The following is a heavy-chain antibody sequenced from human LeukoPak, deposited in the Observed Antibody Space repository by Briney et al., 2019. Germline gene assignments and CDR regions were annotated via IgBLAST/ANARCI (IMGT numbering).Heavy chain of an antibody. Sequence: GGSLRLSCAASGFTFISYNINWVRQAPGKGPEWVSSISSSSNYIYYADSVKGRFTISRDNAKNSLYLQMNSLRAEDTAVYYCARGYYYGLDVWGKGTTVTVSS. D-gene: IGHD1-14*01. CDR2: ISSSSNYI. CDR1: GFTFISYN. V-gene: IGHV3-21*01. CDR3: ARGYYYGLDV. J-gene: IGHJ6*04.